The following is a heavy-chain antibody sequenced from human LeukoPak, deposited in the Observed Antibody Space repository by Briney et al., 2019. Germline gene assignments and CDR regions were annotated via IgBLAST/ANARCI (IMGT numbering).Heavy chain of an antibody. V-gene: IGHV3-7*01. D-gene: IGHD3-16*01. CDR1: RFTFSSYW. J-gene: IGHJ4*02. CDR3: ARGGGASPFD. CDR2: IKQDGSEK. Sequence: PGGSLRLSCAASRFTFSSYWMSWVRQAPGKGLEWVANIKQDGSEKYYADSVKGRFTISRDNAKNSLYLQMNSLRAEDTAVYYCARGGGASPFDWGQGTLVTVSS.